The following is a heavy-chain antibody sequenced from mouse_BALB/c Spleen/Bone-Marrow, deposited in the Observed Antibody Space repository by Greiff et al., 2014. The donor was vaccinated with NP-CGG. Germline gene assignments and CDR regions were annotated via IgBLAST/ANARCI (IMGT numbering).Heavy chain of an antibody. CDR1: GYTFTNYV. D-gene: IGHD1-1*01. CDR2: INPYNDGT. V-gene: IGHV1-14*01. Sequence: VQLQQSGPELVKPGASVKMSCKASGYTFTNYVIHRVKQKPGQGLEWIGYINPYNDGTKYNDKFKGKATLTSDKSSSTAYMEFSSLTSEDSAVYYGERGGYYGTSLYWYFDVWGAGTTVTVSS. CDR3: ERGGYYGTSLYWYFDV. J-gene: IGHJ1*01.